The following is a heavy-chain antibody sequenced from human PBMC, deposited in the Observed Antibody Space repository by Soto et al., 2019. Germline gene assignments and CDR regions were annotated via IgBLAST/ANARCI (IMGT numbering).Heavy chain of an antibody. CDR2: IKSKAFGGTP. J-gene: IGHJ4*02. Sequence: PGGPLRLSCSPSGFTFGEYARNWFREAPGKGLEWVGFIKSKAFGGTPEYAASVKGRFTISRDDSMSIAYLQMNSLKPDDTAVYYCTRDHYGRGFSSGAFDSWGQGTPVTVSS. CDR1: GFTFGEYA. D-gene: IGHD5-18*01. CDR3: TRDHYGRGFSSGAFDS. V-gene: IGHV3-49*03.